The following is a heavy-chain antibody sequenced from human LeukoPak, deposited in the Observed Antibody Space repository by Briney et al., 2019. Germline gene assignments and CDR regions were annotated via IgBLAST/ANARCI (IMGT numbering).Heavy chain of an antibody. CDR2: IYASGST. Sequence: SQTLSLTCAVSGGSISSGGYSWSWIRQPAGKGLEWIGRIYASGSTDCNPSLKSRVTMSVDTSKNQFSLKLSSVTAADTAVYYCARDLYGGGLDAFDIWGQGTMITVSS. D-gene: IGHD4-23*01. CDR3: ARDLYGGGLDAFDI. J-gene: IGHJ3*02. V-gene: IGHV4-61*02. CDR1: GGSISSGGYS.